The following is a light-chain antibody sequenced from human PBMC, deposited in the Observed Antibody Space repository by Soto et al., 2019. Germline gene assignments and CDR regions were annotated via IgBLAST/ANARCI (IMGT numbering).Light chain of an antibody. Sequence: QSVLTQPSSGSGSPGQWITISCTGTSSDIGGYNYVSWYQQHPGKAPKLMIYDANNRPSGVSNRFSGSKSGNTASLTISGLQAEDEADYYCSSYTSSSTRVFGTGTKVTVL. J-gene: IGLJ1*01. CDR2: DAN. CDR1: SSDIGGYNY. CDR3: SSYTSSSTRV. V-gene: IGLV2-14*01.